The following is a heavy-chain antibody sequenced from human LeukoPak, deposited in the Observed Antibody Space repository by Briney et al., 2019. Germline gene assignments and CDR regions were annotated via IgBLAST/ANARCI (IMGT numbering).Heavy chain of an antibody. V-gene: IGHV3-23*01. CDR2: ISGSGGST. J-gene: IGHJ3*02. D-gene: IGHD3-22*01. CDR3: AKDLSSGYGVGDAFDI. CDR1: GFTFSSYA. Sequence: GGSLRLSCAASGFTFSSYAMSWVRQAPGKGLEWVSAISGSGGSTYYADSVKGRFTISRDNSKSTLYLQMNSLRAEDTAVYYCAKDLSSGYGVGDAFDIWGQGTMVTVSS.